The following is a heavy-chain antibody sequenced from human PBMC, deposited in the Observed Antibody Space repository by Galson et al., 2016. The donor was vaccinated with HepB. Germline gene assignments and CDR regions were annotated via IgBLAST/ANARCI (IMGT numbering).Heavy chain of an antibody. CDR2: LYPNGNT. CDR1: GLTVSNNY. D-gene: IGHD2/OR15-2a*01. CDR3: ARGLILNVADN. Sequence: SLRLSCAPSGLTVSNNYMNWIRQGPGKGLEWVAILYPNGNTYYGDSVMGRFTISRDNFKNTRYLQMNSLTADDTAVYYCARGLILNVADNWGQGTRVTVSS. J-gene: IGHJ4*02. V-gene: IGHV3-53*01.